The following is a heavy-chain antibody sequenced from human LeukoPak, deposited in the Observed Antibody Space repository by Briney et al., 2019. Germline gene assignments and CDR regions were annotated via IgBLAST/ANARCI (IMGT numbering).Heavy chain of an antibody. CDR2: IYHSGST. J-gene: IGHJ4*02. D-gene: IGHD1-1*01. V-gene: IGHV4-4*02. Sequence: SSETLSLTCTVSGGSISSSNWWSWVRQPPGKGLEWIGEIYHSGSTNYNPSLKSRVTISVDKSKNQFSLKLSSVTAADTAVYYCAREPTGTTIPMFDYWGQGTLVTVSS. CDR1: GGSISSSNW. CDR3: AREPTGTTIPMFDY.